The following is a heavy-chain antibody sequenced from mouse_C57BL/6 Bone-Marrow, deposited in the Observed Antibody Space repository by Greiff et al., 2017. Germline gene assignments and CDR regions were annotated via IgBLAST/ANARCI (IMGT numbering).Heavy chain of an antibody. J-gene: IGHJ1*03. D-gene: IGHD2-5*01. Sequence: VQLQQPGAELVKPGASVKMYCKASGYTFTSYWITWVKQRPGQGLEWIGDIYPGSGSTNYNEKFKSKATLTVDTSSSTAYMQLSSLTSEDSAVYDCARPYYSNYWYFDVWGTGTTVTVSS. CDR1: GYTFTSYW. CDR2: IYPGSGST. CDR3: ARPYYSNYWYFDV. V-gene: IGHV1-55*01.